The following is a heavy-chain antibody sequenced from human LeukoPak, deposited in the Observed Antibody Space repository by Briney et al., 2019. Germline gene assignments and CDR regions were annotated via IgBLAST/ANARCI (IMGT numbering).Heavy chain of an antibody. CDR3: AKDRYSNYGNWFDP. Sequence: GGSLRLSCAASGFTFSSYAMNWVRQAPGKGLEWVSGISGSGGSTYYADPVKGRFTISRDNSKNTLYLQMISLRAEDTAVYYCAKDRYSNYGNWFDPWGQGTLVTVFS. V-gene: IGHV3-23*01. CDR2: ISGSGGST. D-gene: IGHD4-11*01. J-gene: IGHJ5*02. CDR1: GFTFSSYA.